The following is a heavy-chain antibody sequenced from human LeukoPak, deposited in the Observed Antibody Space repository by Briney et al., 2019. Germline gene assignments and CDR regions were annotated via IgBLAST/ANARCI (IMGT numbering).Heavy chain of an antibody. CDR2: MNPNSGNT. CDR1: GYTFTSYD. D-gene: IGHD6-13*01. Sequence: GASVKVSCKASGYTFTSYDINWVRQATGQGLEWMGWMNPNSGNTGYAQKFQGRVTMTRNTSISTAYMELSSLRSEDTAVYYCARGMGSSWWPIPRYYYYMDVWGKGTTVTISS. J-gene: IGHJ6*03. CDR3: ARGMGSSWWPIPRYYYYMDV. V-gene: IGHV1-8*01.